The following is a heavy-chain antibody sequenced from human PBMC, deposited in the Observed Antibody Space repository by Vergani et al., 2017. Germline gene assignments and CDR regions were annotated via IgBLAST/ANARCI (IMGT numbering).Heavy chain of an antibody. CDR3: AREYSSSVGFLGD. CDR2: IYTREST. J-gene: IGHJ1*01. Sequence: QVQLQESGPGLVKPSETLSLTCIVSGGSISPYYWSWIRQPAGKGLEWIGRIYTRESTNYNPSLKSRVTMSVDTSKNQFPLELSSVTAADPAVYYCAREYSSSVGFLGDWGQGTLVTVSS. V-gene: IGHV4-4*07. D-gene: IGHD6-6*01. CDR1: GGSISPYY.